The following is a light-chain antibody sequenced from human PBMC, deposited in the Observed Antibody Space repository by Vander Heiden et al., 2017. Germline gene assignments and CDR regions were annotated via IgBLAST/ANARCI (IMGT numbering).Light chain of an antibody. J-gene: IGKJ3*01. Sequence: DPVSITCRASQGISNYLAWYQQKPGKVPKLLIYAASTLPSGVPPRFTRTGSGTDFTLTMRSLQPEDVATYYCHRDNSAPFTFGHGTKVDIK. CDR3: HRDNSAPFT. V-gene: IGKV1-27*01. CDR2: AAS. CDR1: QGISNY.